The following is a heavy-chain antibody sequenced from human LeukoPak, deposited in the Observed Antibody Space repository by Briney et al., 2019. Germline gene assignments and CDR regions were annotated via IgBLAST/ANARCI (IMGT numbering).Heavy chain of an antibody. J-gene: IGHJ4*02. CDR3: AREGGGYSYGSLDY. V-gene: IGHV3-53*01. CDR2: IYSGGST. D-gene: IGHD5-18*01. Sequence: PGGSLRLSCAASGFTVSSNYMSWVRQAPGKGLEWVSVIYSGGSTYYADSVKGRFTISRDNSKNTLYLQMNSLRAEDTAVYYCAREGGGYSYGSLDYWGQGTLVTVSS. CDR1: GFTVSSNY.